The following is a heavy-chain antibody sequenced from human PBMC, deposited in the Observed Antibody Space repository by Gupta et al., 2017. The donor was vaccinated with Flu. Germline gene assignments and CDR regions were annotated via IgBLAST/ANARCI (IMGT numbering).Heavy chain of an antibody. CDR3: AQWVLQGAGSSGPKCQD. CDR2: INQSGNI. D-gene: IGHD3-10*01. J-gene: IGHJ1*01. CDR1: GGSFSDYY. V-gene: IGHV4-34*01. Sequence: QVQLQQWGAGLLKPSETLSLTCAVYGGSFSDYYWSWFRQPPGKGLEWIGEINQSGNINYNPSLKSRVTISAATSKNQFSRNLNSVTAADTAVYYCAQWVLQGAGSSGPKCQDWEQGTLGTGSS.